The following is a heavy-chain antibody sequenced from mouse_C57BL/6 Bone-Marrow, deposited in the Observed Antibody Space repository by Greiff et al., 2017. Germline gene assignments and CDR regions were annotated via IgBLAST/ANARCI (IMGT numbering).Heavy chain of an antibody. CDR2: IHPNSGST. CDR3: ARRIYYYYYYYAMDF. CDR1: GYTFTSYW. V-gene: IGHV1-64*01. J-gene: IGHJ4*01. Sequence: QVQLQQPGAELVKPGASVKLSCKASGYTFTSYWMHWVKQRPGQGLEWIGMIHPNSGSTNYNEKFKSKATLTVDKSSSTAYMQLSSLTSEDSAVYYCARRIYYYYYYYAMDFWGQGTSVPVPS. D-gene: IGHD2-4*01.